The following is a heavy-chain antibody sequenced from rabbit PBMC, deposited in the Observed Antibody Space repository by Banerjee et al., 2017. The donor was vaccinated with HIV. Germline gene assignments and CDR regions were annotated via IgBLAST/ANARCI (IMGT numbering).Heavy chain of an antibody. CDR1: GFSFSSYYY. Sequence: QSLEESGGDLVKPGASLTLTCTASGFSFSSYYYMCWVRQAPGKGLEWIACIYAGSSGSTYYASWAKGRFTISKASSTTVTLQMTSLTAADTATYFCARGSYGYFGDPGYFDLWGPGTLVTVS. V-gene: IGHV1S40*01. D-gene: IGHD6-1*01. CDR3: ARGSYGYFGDPGYFDL. CDR2: IYAGSSGST. J-gene: IGHJ4*01.